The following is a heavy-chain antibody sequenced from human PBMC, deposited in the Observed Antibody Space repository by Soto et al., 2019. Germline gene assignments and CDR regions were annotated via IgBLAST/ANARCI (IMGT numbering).Heavy chain of an antibody. CDR1: GGFISSGGYS. V-gene: IGHV4-30-2*01. D-gene: IGHD2-8*02. CDR3: ARPRSTGYYFDY. Sequence: PSETLSLTCAVSGGFISSGGYSWSWIRQPPGKGLEWIGYIYHSGSTYYNPSLKSRVTISVDTSKNQFSLKLSSVTAADTAIYYCARPRSTGYYFDYWGQGILVTSPQ. CDR2: IYHSGST. J-gene: IGHJ4*02.